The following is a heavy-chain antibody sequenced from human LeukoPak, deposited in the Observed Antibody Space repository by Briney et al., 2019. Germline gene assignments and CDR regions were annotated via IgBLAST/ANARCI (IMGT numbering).Heavy chain of an antibody. CDR2: ISAYNGNT. V-gene: IGHV1-18*01. Sequence: ASVKVSCKASGYTFTSYGISWVRQAPGQGLEWMGWISAYNGNTNYAQKLQGRVTMTTDTSTSTAYVELRSLRSDDTAVYYCARDGGVVTEYFQHWGQGTLVTVSS. CDR3: ARDGGVVTEYFQH. D-gene: IGHD3-3*01. J-gene: IGHJ1*01. CDR1: GYTFTSYG.